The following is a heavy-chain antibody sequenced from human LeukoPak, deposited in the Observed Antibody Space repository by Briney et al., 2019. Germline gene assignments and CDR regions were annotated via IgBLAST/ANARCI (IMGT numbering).Heavy chain of an antibody. D-gene: IGHD2-15*01. J-gene: IGHJ4*02. CDR2: ISSSGGCT. CDR3: AKDRCSGGSCYTYFDY. Sequence: GGSLRLSCAASGFTFSSYAMSWVRQAPGKGLEWVSAISSSGGCTYYADSVKGRFTISRDNSKNTLYLQMNSLRAENTAVYYCAKDRCSGGSCYTYFDYWGQGTLVTVSS. CDR1: GFTFSSYA. V-gene: IGHV3-23*01.